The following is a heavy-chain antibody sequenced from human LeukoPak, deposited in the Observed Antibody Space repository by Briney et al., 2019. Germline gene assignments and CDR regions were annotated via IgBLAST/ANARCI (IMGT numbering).Heavy chain of an antibody. CDR3: ARGSSFYYDFWSGYYFVY. J-gene: IGHJ1*01. CDR1: GYSISSGYY. D-gene: IGHD3-3*01. Sequence: PSETLSLTCTVSGYSISSGYYWGWIRQPPGNGLEWIGSIYNSGSTYYNPSLKSRVTISVDTSKNQFSLKLRSVTAADTAVYYCARGSSFYYDFWSGYYFVYWGQGTLVTVSS. V-gene: IGHV4-38-2*02. CDR2: IYNSGST.